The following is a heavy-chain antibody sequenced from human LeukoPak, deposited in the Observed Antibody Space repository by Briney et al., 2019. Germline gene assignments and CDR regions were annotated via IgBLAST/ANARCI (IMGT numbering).Heavy chain of an antibody. CDR3: ARDWFGESYYDSSGYYPGNY. V-gene: IGHV3-21*01. D-gene: IGHD3-22*01. CDR1: GFTFSNYS. CDR2: ISSSSNYI. Sequence: PGGSLRLSCAASGFTFSNYSMNWVLQAPGKGLEWVSSISSSSNYIYYADSVKGRFTISRDNAKNSLYLQMNSLRAEDTAVYYCARDWFGESYYDSSGYYPGNYWGQGTLVTVSS. J-gene: IGHJ4*02.